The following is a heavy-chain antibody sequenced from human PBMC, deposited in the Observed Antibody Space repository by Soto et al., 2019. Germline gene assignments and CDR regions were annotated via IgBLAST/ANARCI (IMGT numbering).Heavy chain of an antibody. CDR2: IYYSGST. J-gene: IGHJ6*02. CDR1: CDSVSSGSYY. D-gene: IGHD3-22*01. V-gene: IGHV4-61*01. CDR3: ARDQASSGYYYYCYGMDV. Sequence: PSATLSLTCTVSCDSVSSGSYYWSWIRQPPGKGLEWIGYIYYSGSTNYNPSLKSRVTISVDTSKNQFSLKLSSVTAADTAVYYCARDQASSGYYYYCYGMDVWGQGTTVTVSS.